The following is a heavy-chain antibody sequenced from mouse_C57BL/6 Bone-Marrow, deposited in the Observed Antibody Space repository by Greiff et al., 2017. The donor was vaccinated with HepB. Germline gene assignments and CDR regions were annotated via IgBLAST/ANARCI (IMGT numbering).Heavy chain of an antibody. Sequence: QVQLQQSGPELVKPGASVKISCKASGYAFSSSWMNWVKQRPGKGLEWIGRINPGDGDTNYNGKFKGKATLTADKSSSTAYMQLSSLTSEDSAVYFCARGDYNWFAYWGQGTLVTVSA. V-gene: IGHV1-82*01. CDR3: ARGDYNWFAY. D-gene: IGHD2-12*01. CDR2: INPGDGDT. J-gene: IGHJ3*01. CDR1: GYAFSSSW.